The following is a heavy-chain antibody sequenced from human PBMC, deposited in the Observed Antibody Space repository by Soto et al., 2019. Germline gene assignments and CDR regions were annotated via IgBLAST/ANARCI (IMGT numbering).Heavy chain of an antibody. V-gene: IGHV1-18*01. CDR1: GYTFTSYG. CDR3: ARDIVVVPAANYYYYYMDV. CDR2: ISAYNGNT. J-gene: IGHJ6*03. D-gene: IGHD2-2*01. Sequence: GASGKVSCKASGYTFTSYGISWVRQAPGQGLEWMGWISAYNGNTNYAQKLQGRVTMTTDTSTSTAYMELRSLRSDDTAVYYCARDIVVVPAANYYYYYMDVWGKGTTVNVSS.